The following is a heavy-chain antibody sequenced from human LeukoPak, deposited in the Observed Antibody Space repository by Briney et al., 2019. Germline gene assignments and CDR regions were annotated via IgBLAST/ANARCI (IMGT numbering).Heavy chain of an antibody. CDR2: IYSGGST. CDR3: ARGWLRTYGGNPDAFDI. D-gene: IGHD4-23*01. V-gene: IGHV3-53*01. Sequence: GGSLRLSCAASGFTVSSNYMSWVRQAPGKGLEWVSVIYSGGSTYYADSVKGRFTLSRDNSKNTLYLQTNSLRAEGTAVYYCARGWLRTYGGNPDAFDIWGQGTVVTVSS. CDR1: GFTVSSNY. J-gene: IGHJ3*02.